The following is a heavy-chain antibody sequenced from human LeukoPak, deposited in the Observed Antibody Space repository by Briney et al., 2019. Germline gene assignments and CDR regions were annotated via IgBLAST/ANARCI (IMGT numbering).Heavy chain of an antibody. J-gene: IGHJ4*02. Sequence: ASVKVSCKASGYSFTTYNIHWVRQAPGQGLEWMGIIYPSGGSTIYAQKFQGRVTMTRDTSTNTVYMELSSLRSEDTAVYYCAREPPDSYYFDYWGQGTLVTVSS. CDR1: GYSFTTYN. CDR3: AREPPDSYYFDY. D-gene: IGHD1-14*01. CDR2: IYPSGGST. V-gene: IGHV1-46*01.